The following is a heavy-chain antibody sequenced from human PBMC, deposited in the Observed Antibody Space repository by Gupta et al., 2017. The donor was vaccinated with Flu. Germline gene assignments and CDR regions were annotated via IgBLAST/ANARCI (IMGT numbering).Heavy chain of an antibody. Sequence: QLQLQESGPGLVKPSETLSLTCTVSGGSISSSSYYWGWIRQPPGKGLEWIGSIYYSGRTYYNPSLKSRVTISVDTSKNQFSLKLSSVTAADTAVYYCARQITYYYDSSGYYPDYWGQGTLVTVSS. V-gene: IGHV4-39*01. CDR1: GGSISSSSYY. CDR3: ARQITYYYDSSGYYPDY. CDR2: IYYSGRT. D-gene: IGHD3-22*01. J-gene: IGHJ4*02.